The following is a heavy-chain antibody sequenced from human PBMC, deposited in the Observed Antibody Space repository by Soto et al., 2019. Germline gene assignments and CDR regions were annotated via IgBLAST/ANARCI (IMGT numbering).Heavy chain of an antibody. CDR1: GGSMSKFY. V-gene: IGHV4-4*07. Sequence: QVQVQESGPGLVKPSETLSLTCSVSGGSMSKFYWSWIRKTAGKGLEWMGRVYATVTSDYNPSLRSRIAMSVDISKKTFSLRLRSVTAADTGVYYCVRDGSKTLRDCFDPWGQGILVTVSS. D-gene: IGHD4-17*01. CDR2: VYATVTS. J-gene: IGHJ5*02. CDR3: VRDGSKTLRDCFDP.